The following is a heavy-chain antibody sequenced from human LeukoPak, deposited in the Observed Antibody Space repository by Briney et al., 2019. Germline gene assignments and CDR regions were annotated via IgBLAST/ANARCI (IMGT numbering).Heavy chain of an antibody. Sequence: KPSEPLSLTCAVYGGSFSGYYWSWIRHPPGKGLEWIGEINHSGSTNYNPSLKSRVIMSVDTSKDQFTLKLTSVTAADTAVYYCARGPSFGVSSYFLDYWGQGTLVTVSS. CDR2: INHSGST. CDR3: ARGPSFGVSSYFLDY. J-gene: IGHJ4*02. D-gene: IGHD3-16*01. CDR1: GGSFSGYY. V-gene: IGHV4-34*01.